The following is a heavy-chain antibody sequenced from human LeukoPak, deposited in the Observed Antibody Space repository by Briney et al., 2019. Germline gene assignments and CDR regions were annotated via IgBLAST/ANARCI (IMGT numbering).Heavy chain of an antibody. V-gene: IGHV3-23*01. CDR3: VKDIQCSY. CDR1: GFNFGDAA. D-gene: IGHD2-21*01. J-gene: IGHJ4*02. CDR2: ISSSGLNT. Sequence: PGGSLRLSCAASGFNFGDAAMTWVRQVPGKGLQWVSLISSSGLNTYYADSVKGRFALSRDNSKNTLDLQMNSLRADDTAVYYCVKDIQCSYWGQGTSVIVSS.